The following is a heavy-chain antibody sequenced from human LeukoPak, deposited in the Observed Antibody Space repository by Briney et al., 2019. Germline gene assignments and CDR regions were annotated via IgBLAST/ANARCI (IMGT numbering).Heavy chain of an antibody. CDR1: GFTFDDYA. J-gene: IGHJ4*02. CDR2: ISWNSGSI. V-gene: IGHV3-9*01. CDR3: AKDISRYYYDSSGYPSYPDY. D-gene: IGHD3-22*01. Sequence: SLRLSCAASGFTFDDYAMHWVRQAPGKGLEWVSGISWNSGSIGYADSVKGRFTISRDNAKNSLYLQMNSLRAEDTALYYCAKDISRYYYDSSGYPSYPDYWGQGTLVTVSS.